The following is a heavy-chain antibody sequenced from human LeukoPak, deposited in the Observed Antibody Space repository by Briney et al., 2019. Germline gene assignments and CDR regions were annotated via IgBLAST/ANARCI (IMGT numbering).Heavy chain of an antibody. D-gene: IGHD1-26*01. V-gene: IGHV4-59*01. J-gene: IGHJ5*02. CDR1: GDSISIYY. Sequence: SETLSLTCTASGDSISIYYWSWIPEPPGKGLERIGYIYYSGSTNYNPSLKSRVTRSVDTSKNQFSLKLSSVSAADTAVYYCAREYSGRSGWFDPWGQGTLVTVSS. CDR2: IYYSGST. CDR3: AREYSGRSGWFDP.